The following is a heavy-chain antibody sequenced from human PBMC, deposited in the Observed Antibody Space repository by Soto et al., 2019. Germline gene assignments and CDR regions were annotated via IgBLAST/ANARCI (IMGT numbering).Heavy chain of an antibody. CDR3: ARGRRFWRGYIWFDP. CDR2: ISYDGSKK. Sequence: QVQLVESGGGVVQPGRSLRLSCAASGFTFSSYAMHWVRQAPGKGLEWVAVISYDGSKKYYADSVKGRFTISRDNSKNTQYMKINSLRAEDTAAYYCARGRRFWRGYIWFDPWGQGTLVTVSS. CDR1: GFTFSSYA. D-gene: IGHD3-3*01. J-gene: IGHJ5*02. V-gene: IGHV3-30-3*01.